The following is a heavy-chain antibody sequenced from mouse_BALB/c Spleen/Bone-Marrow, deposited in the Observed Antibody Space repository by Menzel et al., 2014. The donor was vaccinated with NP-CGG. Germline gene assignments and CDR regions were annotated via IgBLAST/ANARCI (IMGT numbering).Heavy chain of an antibody. Sequence: EVHLVESGAELVKPGASVKLSCTASGFNIKDTYMHWVKQRPEQGLEWIGRIDPANGNTKYDPKFQGKATITADTSSNTAYLQLSSLTSEDSAVYYCTRQGFACWGQGTLVTVSA. CDR2: IDPANGNT. CDR1: GFNIKDTY. J-gene: IGHJ3*01. CDR3: TRQGFAC. V-gene: IGHV14-3*02.